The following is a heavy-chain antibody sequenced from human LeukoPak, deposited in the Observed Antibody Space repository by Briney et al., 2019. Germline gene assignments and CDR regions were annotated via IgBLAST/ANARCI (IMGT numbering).Heavy chain of an antibody. CDR3: ATRTVTPDAFDI. D-gene: IGHD4-17*01. CDR1: GGSISSYY. V-gene: IGHV4-59*06. J-gene: IGHJ3*02. CDR2: IYYSGIT. Sequence: KTSETLSLTCTVSGGSISSYYWIWIRQHPGKGLEWIGYIYYSGITHYNPSLKSRVSISVDTSKNQFSLKVKSVTAADTAVYYCATRTVTPDAFDIWGQGTMVTVSS.